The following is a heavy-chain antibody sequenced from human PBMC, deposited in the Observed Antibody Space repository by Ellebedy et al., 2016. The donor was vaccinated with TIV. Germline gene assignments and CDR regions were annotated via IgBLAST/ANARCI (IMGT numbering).Heavy chain of an antibody. CDR1: GYTFTSFG. CDR3: AIDNDYGDPRADY. CDR2: ISAYNGNT. V-gene: IGHV1-18*01. J-gene: IGHJ4*02. Sequence: AASVKVSCKASGYTFTSFGISGVRQARGQGLEWMGWISAYNGNTNYAQKLQGRVTMTTDTSTSTAYMELRSLRSDDTAVYYCAIDNDYGDPRADYWGQGTLVTVSS. D-gene: IGHD4-17*01.